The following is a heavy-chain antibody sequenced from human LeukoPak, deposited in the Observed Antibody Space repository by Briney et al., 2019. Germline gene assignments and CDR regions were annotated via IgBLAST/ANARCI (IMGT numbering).Heavy chain of an antibody. Sequence: PSETLSLTCTVSGGSISSYYCSWIRQPPGKGLEWIGYIYYSGSTNYNPSLKSRVTISVDTSKNQFSLKLSSVTAADTAVYYCAREREGPGYCSSTSCPWYNWFDPWGQGTLVTVSS. V-gene: IGHV4-59*01. J-gene: IGHJ5*02. CDR2: IYYSGST. CDR1: GGSISSYY. CDR3: AREREGPGYCSSTSCPWYNWFDP. D-gene: IGHD2-2*01.